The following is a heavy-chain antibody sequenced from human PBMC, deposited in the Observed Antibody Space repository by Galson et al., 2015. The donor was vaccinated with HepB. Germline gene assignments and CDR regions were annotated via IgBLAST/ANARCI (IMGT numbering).Heavy chain of an antibody. D-gene: IGHD6-19*01. J-gene: IGHJ5*02. CDR1: GFTFSSYA. CDR3: AKDPGDSSGWYHWFDP. V-gene: IGHV3-23*01. Sequence: SLRLSCAASGFTFSSYAMSWVRQAPGKGLEWVSATSGSGGSTYYADSVKGRFTISRDNSKNTLYLQMNSLRAEDTAVYYCAKDPGDSSGWYHWFDPWGQGTLVTVSS. CDR2: TSGSGGST.